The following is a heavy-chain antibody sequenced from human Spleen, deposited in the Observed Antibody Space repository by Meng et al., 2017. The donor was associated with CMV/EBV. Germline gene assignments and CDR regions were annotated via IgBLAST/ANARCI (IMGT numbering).Heavy chain of an antibody. CDR2: MNPNSGNT. Sequence: FTCYGINWVRQATGQGLEWMGWMNPNSGNTGYAQKFQGRVTMTRNTSISTAYMELSSLRSEDTAVYYCARGKYYDFWSGYRNNWFDPWGQGTLVTVSS. D-gene: IGHD3-3*01. J-gene: IGHJ5*02. CDR1: FTCYG. V-gene: IGHV1-8*01. CDR3: ARGKYYDFWSGYRNNWFDP.